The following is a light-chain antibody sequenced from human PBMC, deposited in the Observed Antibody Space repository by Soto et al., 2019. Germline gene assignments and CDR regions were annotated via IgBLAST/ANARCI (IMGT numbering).Light chain of an antibody. Sequence: DIQMTQSPSTLSASVGDRVTITCRASQSISSWLAWYHQKPGKAPKRLIYKASSLESGVTSSFSGSGSGTEFTLTISSLQPDDFATYYCQQSFTFGPGTKVDIK. CDR2: KAS. CDR3: QQSFT. V-gene: IGKV1-5*03. CDR1: QSISSW. J-gene: IGKJ3*01.